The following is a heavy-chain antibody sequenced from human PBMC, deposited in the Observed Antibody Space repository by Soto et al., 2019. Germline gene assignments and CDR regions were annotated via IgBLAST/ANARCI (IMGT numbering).Heavy chain of an antibody. CDR1: GFTFSSYG. J-gene: IGHJ4*02. Sequence: GGSLRLSCAASGFTFSSYGMHWVRQAPGKGLEWVAVISYDGSNKYYADSVKGRFTISRDNSKNTLYLQMNSLRAEDTAVYYCARRSYYYDSSGYYYPNFDYWGQGTLVTVSS. CDR2: ISYDGSNK. V-gene: IGHV3-30*03. D-gene: IGHD3-22*01. CDR3: ARRSYYYDSSGYYYPNFDY.